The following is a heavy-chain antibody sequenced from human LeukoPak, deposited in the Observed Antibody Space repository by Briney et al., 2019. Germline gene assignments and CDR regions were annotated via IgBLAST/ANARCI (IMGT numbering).Heavy chain of an antibody. CDR3: ARSGVLGYSYAHFSFDY. V-gene: IGHV3-21*01. J-gene: IGHJ4*02. CDR1: GFTFSSYE. Sequence: GGSLRLSCAASGFTFSSYEMNWVRQAPGKGLEWVSSITSSSIYKYYADSVKGRFTISRDNSKNTLYLQMNSLRAEDTAVYYCARSGVLGYSYAHFSFDYWGQGTLVTVSS. D-gene: IGHD5-18*01. CDR2: ITSSSIYK.